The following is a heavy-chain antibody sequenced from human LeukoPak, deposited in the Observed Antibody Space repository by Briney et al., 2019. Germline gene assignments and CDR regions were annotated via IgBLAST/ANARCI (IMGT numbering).Heavy chain of an antibody. CDR2: ISSSGSTI. Sequence: PGGSLRLSCAASGFTFSDYYMSWIRQAPGKGLEWVSYISSSGSTIYYADSVKGRFTISRDNAKNSLYLQMNSLRAEDTAVYYCARFVVVVAATQFWFDPWGQGTLVTVSS. CDR1: GFTFSDYY. D-gene: IGHD2-15*01. V-gene: IGHV3-11*01. CDR3: ARFVVVVAATQFWFDP. J-gene: IGHJ5*02.